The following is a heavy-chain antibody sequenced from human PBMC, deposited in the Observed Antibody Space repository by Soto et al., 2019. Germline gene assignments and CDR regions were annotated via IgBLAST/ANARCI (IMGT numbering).Heavy chain of an antibody. V-gene: IGHV3-30*18. CDR2: ISYDGSNK. CDR3: AKPRGCSGGSRYRNYYYYYGMDV. D-gene: IGHD2-15*01. CDR1: GFTFSSYG. Sequence: GGSLRLSCAASGFTFSSYGMHWVRQAPGKGLEWVAVISYDGSNKYYADSVKGRFTISRDNSKNTLYLQMNSLRAEDTAVYYCAKPRGCSGGSRYRNYYYYYGMDVWGQGTTVTVSS. J-gene: IGHJ6*02.